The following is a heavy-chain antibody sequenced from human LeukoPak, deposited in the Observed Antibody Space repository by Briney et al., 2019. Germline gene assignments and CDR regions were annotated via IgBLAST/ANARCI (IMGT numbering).Heavy chain of an antibody. J-gene: IGHJ4*02. CDR3: TRDLRNYYDSSGYYYPRY. CDR2: IRSKAYGGTT. Sequence: KPGGSLRLSCTASGFTFGDYAMSWFRQAPGKGLEWVGFIRSKAYGGTTEYAASVKGRFTISGDDSKSIAYLQMNSLKTEDTAVYYCTRDLRNYYDSSGYYYPRYWGQGTLVTVSS. V-gene: IGHV3-49*05. D-gene: IGHD3-22*01. CDR1: GFTFGDYA.